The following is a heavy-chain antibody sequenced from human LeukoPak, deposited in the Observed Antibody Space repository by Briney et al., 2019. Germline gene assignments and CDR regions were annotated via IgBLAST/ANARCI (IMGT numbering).Heavy chain of an antibody. Sequence: SETLSLTCTVSGGSISSGSYYWSWIRQPARKGLEWIGRIYTSGSTNYNPSLKSRVTISVDTSKNQFSLKLSSVTVADTAVYYCASGLRYFDLYYWGQGTLVTVSS. CDR3: ASGLRYFDLYY. V-gene: IGHV4-61*02. CDR2: IYTSGST. D-gene: IGHD3-9*01. J-gene: IGHJ4*02. CDR1: GGSISSGSYY.